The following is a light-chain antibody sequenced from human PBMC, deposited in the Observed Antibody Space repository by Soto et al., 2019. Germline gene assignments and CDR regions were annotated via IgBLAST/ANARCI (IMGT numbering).Light chain of an antibody. V-gene: IGKV2-30*01. J-gene: IGKJ2*01. CDR1: QSLVYSDGSAY. Sequence: DVVMTQSPLSLSVTLGQPASISCRSTQSLVYSDGSAYLNWFHQRPGQSPRRLIYKASNRDSGVPDRFSGSGSGTDFTLMISSLQAEDVAVYYCQQYYSTPKTFGQGTKLEIK. CDR3: QQYYSTPKT. CDR2: KAS.